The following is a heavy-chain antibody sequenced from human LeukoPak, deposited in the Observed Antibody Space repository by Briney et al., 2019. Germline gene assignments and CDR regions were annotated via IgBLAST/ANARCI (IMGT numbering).Heavy chain of an antibody. CDR2: IRYDGSNK. CDR1: LFTLSIYG. J-gene: IGHJ4*02. V-gene: IGHV3-30*02. D-gene: IGHD3-22*01. CDR3: AKENYDDYCGNYSVRHNGDAIDY. Sequence: PGGALRLSCAASLFTLSIYGMHWVPEALGKGVERVAFIRYDGSNKYYTDTVNGRFTISRDNCKNTMNLQINSLRAEDTAVYYCAKENYDDYCGNYSVRHNGDAIDYWGQGTLVTVSS.